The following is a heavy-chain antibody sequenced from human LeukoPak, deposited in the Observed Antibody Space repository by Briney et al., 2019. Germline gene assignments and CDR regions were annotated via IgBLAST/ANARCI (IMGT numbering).Heavy chain of an antibody. Sequence: SETLSLTCTVSGGSISSGGYYWSWIRQPPGKGLEWIGYIYHSGSTYYNPSRKSRVTISVDRSKNQFSLKLSSVTAADTAVYYCARVGGASYYFDYWGQGTLVTVSS. V-gene: IGHV4-30-2*01. J-gene: IGHJ4*02. D-gene: IGHD3-16*01. CDR2: IYHSGST. CDR1: GGSISSGGYY. CDR3: ARVGGASYYFDY.